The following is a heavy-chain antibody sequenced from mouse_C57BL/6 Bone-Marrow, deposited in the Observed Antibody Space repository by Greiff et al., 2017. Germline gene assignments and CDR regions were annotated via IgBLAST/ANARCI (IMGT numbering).Heavy chain of an antibody. J-gene: IGHJ4*01. D-gene: IGHD1-1*01. CDR3: AREDITTVVAR. CDR2: ISDGGGDT. CDR1: GFTFSSYA. Sequence: EVQLLESGGGLVKPGASVKLSCAASGFTFSSYAMSWVRQNPEKRLEWVATISDGGGDTYYPANVKGRFTISRDNATNNLYLQMSHLKSEDTAMYYCAREDITTVVARWGQGTSVTVSS. V-gene: IGHV5-4*01.